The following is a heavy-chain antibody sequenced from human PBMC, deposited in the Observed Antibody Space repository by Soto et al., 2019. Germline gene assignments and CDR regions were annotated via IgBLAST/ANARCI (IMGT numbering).Heavy chain of an antibody. V-gene: IGHV3-74*01. CDR2: INSDGSST. J-gene: IGHJ6*02. CDR1: GSTFSNDW. CDR3: ARDRSYSLDV. Sequence: EVQLVESGGDLLQPGGSLRLSCAVSGSTFSNDWMHWVRQAPGKGLVWVSHINSDGSSTNYADFVKGRFTIARDNAKNTVYLQMNSLRAEDTAVYYCARDRSYSLDVWGQGTTVTVSS.